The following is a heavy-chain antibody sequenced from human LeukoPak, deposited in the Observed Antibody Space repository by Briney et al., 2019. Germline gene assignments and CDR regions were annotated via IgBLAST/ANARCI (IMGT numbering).Heavy chain of an antibody. CDR2: IYYSGST. V-gene: IGHV4-59*01. J-gene: IGHJ2*01. CDR1: GGSISSYY. Sequence: SETLSLTCTVSGGSISSYYWSWIRQPPGKGLEWIGYIYYSGSTNYNPSLKSRVTISVDTSKNQFSLKLSSVTAADTAVYYCARDHHYYDSSGYWYFDLWGRGTLVTVSS. CDR3: ARDHHYYDSSGYWYFDL. D-gene: IGHD3-22*01.